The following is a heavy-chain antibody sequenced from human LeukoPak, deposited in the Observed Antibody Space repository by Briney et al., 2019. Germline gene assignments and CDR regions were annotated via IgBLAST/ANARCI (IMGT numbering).Heavy chain of an antibody. V-gene: IGHV1-58*02. CDR2: IVVGSGNT. CDR1: GFTFTSSA. CDR3: ALTPRYLDALDI. J-gene: IGHJ3*02. Sequence: ASVKVSCKASGFTFTSSAMQWVRQARGQRLEWIGWIVVGSGNTNYAQKFQERVTITRDMSTSTAYMELSSLRSEDTAVYYCALTPRYLDALDIWGQGTMVTVSS. D-gene: IGHD2-2*02.